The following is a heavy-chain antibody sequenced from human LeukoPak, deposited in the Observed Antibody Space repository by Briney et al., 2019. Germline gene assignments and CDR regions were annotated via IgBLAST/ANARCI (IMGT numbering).Heavy chain of an antibody. CDR3: ANSYDILTGYYGFDP. Sequence: GPLRLSSAASGFTLSSYVMHWVRQAPGKGLEWGAVISCDGSNKYYPDSVKGRFTISRDNSKNTLYLQINSLRAEDTAVYYCANSYDILTGYYGFDPWGQGTLVTVAS. CDR2: ISCDGSNK. CDR1: GFTLSSYV. D-gene: IGHD3-9*01. J-gene: IGHJ5*02. V-gene: IGHV3-30*18.